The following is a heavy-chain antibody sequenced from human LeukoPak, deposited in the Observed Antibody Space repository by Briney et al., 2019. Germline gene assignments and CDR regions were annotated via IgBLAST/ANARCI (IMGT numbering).Heavy chain of an antibody. Sequence: PGGSLRLSCAASGFTFDDYAMHWVRQAPGKGLEWVSGISWNSGSIGYADSVKGRFTISRDNAKNSLYLQMNSLRAEDTAVYYCAREQLWSTYYYMDVWGKGTTVTISS. CDR3: AREQLWSTYYYMDV. V-gene: IGHV3-9*01. CDR1: GFTFDDYA. D-gene: IGHD5-18*01. CDR2: ISWNSGSI. J-gene: IGHJ6*03.